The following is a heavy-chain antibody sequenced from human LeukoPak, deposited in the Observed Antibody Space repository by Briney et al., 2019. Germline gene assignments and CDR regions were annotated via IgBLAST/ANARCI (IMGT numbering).Heavy chain of an antibody. J-gene: IGHJ6*03. Sequence: ASVKVSCKASGYTFTSYGISWVRQAPGQGLEWMGWISAYNGNTNYAQKLQGRVTMTTDTSTSTAYMELRSLRSDDTAVYYCARVAPDTAMVRGYYYMDVWGKGTTVTVSS. D-gene: IGHD5-18*01. CDR3: ARVAPDTAMVRGYYYMDV. CDR1: GYTFTSYG. CDR2: ISAYNGNT. V-gene: IGHV1-18*01.